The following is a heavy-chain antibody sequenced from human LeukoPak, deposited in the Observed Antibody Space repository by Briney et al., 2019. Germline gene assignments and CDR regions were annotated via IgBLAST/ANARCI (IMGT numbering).Heavy chain of an antibody. CDR2: IYSGGST. Sequence: GGSLRLSCAASGFTVSSNYMSWVRQAPGKGLEWVSVIYSGGSTYHADSVKGRFTISRDNSKNTLYLQMNSLRAEDTAVYYCARDQEGVTGGFDYWGQGTLVTVSS. CDR1: GFTVSSNY. V-gene: IGHV3-66*01. CDR3: ARDQEGVTGGFDY. D-gene: IGHD5-18*01. J-gene: IGHJ4*02.